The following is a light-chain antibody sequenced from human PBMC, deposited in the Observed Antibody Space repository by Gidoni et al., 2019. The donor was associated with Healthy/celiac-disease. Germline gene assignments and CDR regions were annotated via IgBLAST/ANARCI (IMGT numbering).Light chain of an antibody. J-gene: IGKJ1*01. CDR1: QSVSSSY. CDR3: QQYGSSPRT. Sequence: VLPQSPCTLSLSPGERATLSCMASQSVSSSYLAWYQQKPGQAPRLLIYGASSRATGIPDRFSGSGSGTDFTLTISRLEPEDFAVYYCQQYGSSPRTFGQGTKVEIK. CDR2: GAS. V-gene: IGKV3-20*01.